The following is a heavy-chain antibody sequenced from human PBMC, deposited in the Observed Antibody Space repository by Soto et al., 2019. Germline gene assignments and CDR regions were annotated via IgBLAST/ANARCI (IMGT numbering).Heavy chain of an antibody. CDR2: ISYDGSNK. J-gene: IGHJ4*02. V-gene: IGHV3-30*18. CDR1: GFTFSSYG. D-gene: IGHD3-10*01. CDR3: AKDREGVTMNWYYFDY. Sequence: QVQLVESGGGVVQPGRSLRLSCAASGFTFSSYGMHWVRQAPGKGLEWVAVISYDGSNKYYADSVKGRFTISRDNSKNTLYLQMNSLRDEDTAVYYCAKDREGVTMNWYYFDYWGQGTLVTVSS.